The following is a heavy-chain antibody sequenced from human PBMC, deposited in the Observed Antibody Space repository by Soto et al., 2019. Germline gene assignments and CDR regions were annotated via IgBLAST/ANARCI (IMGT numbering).Heavy chain of an antibody. V-gene: IGHV3-48*01. Sequence: GGSLRLSCAASGFTFSSYSMNWVRQAPGKGLEWVSYISSSSSTIYYADSVKGRFTISRDNAKNSLYLQMNSLRAEDTAVYYCARGIGTIFAERYYYYYYYMDVWGKGTTVTVSS. D-gene: IGHD3-3*01. CDR2: ISSSSSTI. J-gene: IGHJ6*03. CDR1: GFTFSSYS. CDR3: ARGIGTIFAERYYYYYYYMDV.